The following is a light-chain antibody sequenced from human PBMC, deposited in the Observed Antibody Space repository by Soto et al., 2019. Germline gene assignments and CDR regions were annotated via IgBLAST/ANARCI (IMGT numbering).Light chain of an antibody. J-gene: IGKJ4*01. V-gene: IGKV3-20*01. Sequence: EILLTQSPGTLSLSPGETATLSCRASQSVRNNYLAWYQQRPAQPPRLLMYEAATRASAIPDRFSGSVSGTDFTLTIRRLEPEDFALYCSQQYETSPVTFGGGTKVEI. CDR2: EAA. CDR3: QQYETSPVT. CDR1: QSVRNNY.